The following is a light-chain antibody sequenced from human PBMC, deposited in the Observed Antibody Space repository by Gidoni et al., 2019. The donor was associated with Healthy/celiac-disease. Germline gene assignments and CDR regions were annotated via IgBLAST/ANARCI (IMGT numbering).Light chain of an antibody. CDR3: QQLNSYPLT. J-gene: IGKJ4*01. CDR2: AAS. Sequence: DIQLTQSPSFLSASVGDRVTITCRASQGISSYLAWYQQKPGKATKLLIYAASTLQSGVPSRFSGSGSGTEFTLTISSRQPEDFATYYCQQLNSYPLTFGGGTKVEIK. V-gene: IGKV1-9*01. CDR1: QGISSY.